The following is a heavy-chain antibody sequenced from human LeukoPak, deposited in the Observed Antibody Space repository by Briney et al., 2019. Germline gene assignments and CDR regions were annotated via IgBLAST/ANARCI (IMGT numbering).Heavy chain of an antibody. D-gene: IGHD1-26*01. CDR2: IYYSGST. CDR3: SGGRWELLDY. CDR1: GGSISSYY. V-gene: IGHV4-59*01. Sequence: PSETLSLTCTVSGGSISSYYWSWIRQPPGKGLEWIGYIYYSGSTNYNPSLKSRVTISVDMSKNQFSLKLSSVTAADTAVYYCSGGRWELLDYWGQGTLVTVSS. J-gene: IGHJ4*02.